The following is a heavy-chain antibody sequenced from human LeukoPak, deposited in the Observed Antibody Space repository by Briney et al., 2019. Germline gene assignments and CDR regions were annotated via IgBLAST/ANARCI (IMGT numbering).Heavy chain of an antibody. CDR2: IYTSGST. Sequence: PSETLSLTCTVSGGSISSYYWSWIRQPPGKGLEWIGYIYTSGSTNYNPSLKSRVTISVDTSKNQFSLKLSSVTAADTAVYYCARHQAAAGITPYYYYYMDVWGKGTTVTVSS. CDR1: GGSISSYY. CDR3: ARHQAAAGITPYYYYYMDV. V-gene: IGHV4-4*09. J-gene: IGHJ6*03. D-gene: IGHD6-13*01.